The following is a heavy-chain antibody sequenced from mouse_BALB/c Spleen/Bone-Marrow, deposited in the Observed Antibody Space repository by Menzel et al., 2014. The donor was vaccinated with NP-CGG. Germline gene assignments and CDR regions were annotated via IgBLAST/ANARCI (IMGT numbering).Heavy chain of an antibody. Sequence: LVESGAELVKPGAPVKFSCTASGFNIKDTYMHWVKQRPEQGLEWIGRIDPANGNTKYDPKFQGKATIAADTSSNSAYLQLSSLTSEDTAVYYGAAYYYGCIYVFAYWGQGTLVPVSA. CDR2: IDPANGNT. V-gene: IGHV14-3*02. CDR1: GFNIKDTY. D-gene: IGHD1-1*01. J-gene: IGHJ3*01. CDR3: AAYYYGCIYVFAY.